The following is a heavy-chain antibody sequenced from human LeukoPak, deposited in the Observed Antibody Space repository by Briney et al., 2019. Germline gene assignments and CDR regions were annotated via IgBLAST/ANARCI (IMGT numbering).Heavy chain of an antibody. V-gene: IGHV3-30*18. J-gene: IGHJ6*02. D-gene: IGHD5-18*01. CDR2: ISYDGSNK. Sequence: GGSLRLSCAASGFTFTSYGMHWVRQAPGKGLEWVVVISYDGSNKYYADSVKGRFTIARDNSKNTLYLQMNSLRAEETAVYYCAKEGRQLWSGRDGMDFWGQGTTITVSS. CDR3: AKEGRQLWSGRDGMDF. CDR1: GFTFTSYG.